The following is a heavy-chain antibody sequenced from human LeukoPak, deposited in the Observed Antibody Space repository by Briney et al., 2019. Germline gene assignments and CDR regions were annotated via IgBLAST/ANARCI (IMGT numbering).Heavy chain of an antibody. D-gene: IGHD6-19*01. CDR2: IYHSGST. Sequence: SETLSLTCTVSGYSITSNYYWVWIRQPPGKGLEWIGSIYHSGSTYYNPSLKSRVTISVDTSKNQFSLKLSSVTAADTAVYYCARRYSSGWYLRRYFDYWGQGTLVTVSS. V-gene: IGHV4-38-2*02. J-gene: IGHJ4*02. CDR1: GYSITSNYY. CDR3: ARRYSSGWYLRRYFDY.